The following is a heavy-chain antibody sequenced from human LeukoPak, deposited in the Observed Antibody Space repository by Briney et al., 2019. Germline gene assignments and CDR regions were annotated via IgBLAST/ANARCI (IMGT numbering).Heavy chain of an antibody. CDR3: ARDFGKIDYGDYSPSYFFDY. CDR1: GYAFTAYY. J-gene: IGHJ4*02. V-gene: IGHV1-2*02. D-gene: IGHD4-17*01. CDR2: INPNSGGT. Sequence: ASVKVSCKASGYAFTAYYMHWVRQAPGQGLEWMGWINPNSGGTNYAQNFQGRVIMTRDTSISTAYMELSRLRSDDTAVYYCARDFGKIDYGDYSPSYFFDYWGQGTLVTVSS.